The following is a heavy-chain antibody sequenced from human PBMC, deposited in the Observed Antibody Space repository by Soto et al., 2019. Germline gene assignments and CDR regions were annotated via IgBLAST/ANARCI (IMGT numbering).Heavy chain of an antibody. V-gene: IGHV3-74*03. CDR2: IYSDGSAT. Sequence: EVQLVESGGGLVEPGGSLRLSCAASGFTFSYYWMHWVRQTPEKGLVWVARIYSDGSATKYADSVKGRFTISRDNSKNTLYLQMNSLRADDTAVYYCARGTHGGFDYWGQGTLVTVSS. CDR1: GFTFSYYW. CDR3: ARGTHGGFDY. D-gene: IGHD4-17*01. J-gene: IGHJ4*02.